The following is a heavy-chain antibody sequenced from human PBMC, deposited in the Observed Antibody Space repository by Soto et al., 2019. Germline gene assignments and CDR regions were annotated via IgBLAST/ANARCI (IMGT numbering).Heavy chain of an antibody. D-gene: IGHD3-3*01. J-gene: IGHJ5*02. Sequence: ASVKVSCKASGGTFSSYAISWVRQAPGQGLEWMGGIIPIFGTANYAQKFQGRVTITADESTSTAYMELSSLRSEDTAVYYSARDPENPYYDFWGGHNWFDPWGQGTLVTVSS. CDR1: GGTFSSYA. CDR2: IIPIFGTA. CDR3: ARDPENPYYDFWGGHNWFDP. V-gene: IGHV1-69*13.